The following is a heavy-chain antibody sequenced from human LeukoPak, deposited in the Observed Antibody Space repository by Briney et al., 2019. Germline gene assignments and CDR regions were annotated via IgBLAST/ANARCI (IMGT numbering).Heavy chain of an antibody. V-gene: IGHV1-18*04. CDR1: GYTFTSYG. CDR3: ARGLISPGYYYYYYGMDV. D-gene: IGHD2-15*01. Sequence: ASVKVSRKASGYTFTSYGISWVRQAPGQGLEWMGWISAYNGNTNYAQKLQGRVTMTTDTSTSTAYMELRSLRSDDTAVYYCARGLISPGYYYYYYGMDVRGKGTTVTVSS. J-gene: IGHJ6*04. CDR2: ISAYNGNT.